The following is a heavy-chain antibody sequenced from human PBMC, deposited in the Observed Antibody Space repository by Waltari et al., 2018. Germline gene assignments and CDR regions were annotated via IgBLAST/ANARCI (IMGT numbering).Heavy chain of an antibody. D-gene: IGHD3-3*01. V-gene: IGHV3-30-3*01. CDR3: ARDIERFLEWLLGY. Sequence: VQLVESGGGVVQPGRSLRLSCAASGFTFSSYAMHWVRQAPGKGLEWVAVISYDGSNKYYADSVKGRFTISRDNSKNTLYLQMNSLRAEDTAVYYCARDIERFLEWLLGYWGQGTLVTVSS. J-gene: IGHJ4*02. CDR1: GFTFSSYA. CDR2: ISYDGSNK.